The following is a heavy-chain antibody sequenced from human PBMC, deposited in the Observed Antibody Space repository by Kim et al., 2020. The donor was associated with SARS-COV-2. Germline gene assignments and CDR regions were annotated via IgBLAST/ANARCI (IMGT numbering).Heavy chain of an antibody. V-gene: IGHV3-30*18. Sequence: GGSLRLSCAASGFTFSSYGMHWVRQAPGKGLEWVAVISYDGSNKYYADSVKGRFTISRDNSKNTLYLQMNSLRAEDTAVYYCAKQKTAVTTWAFFDYWGQGTLVTVSS. CDR3: AKQKTAVTTWAFFDY. D-gene: IGHD4-17*01. CDR2: ISYDGSNK. CDR1: GFTFSSYG. J-gene: IGHJ4*02.